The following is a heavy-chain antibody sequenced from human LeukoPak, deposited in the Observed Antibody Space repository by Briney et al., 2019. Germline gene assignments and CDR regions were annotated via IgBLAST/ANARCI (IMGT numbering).Heavy chain of an antibody. V-gene: IGHV3-9*01. Sequence: TGGSLRLSCAPSGFTFDDYAMHWVRQAPGKGLEWVSGLSWNGGSIAYADSVKGRFTISRDNAKNSLYLQMNSLRAEDTAVYYCARGRGNSGSFDSFDIWGQGTMVTVSS. CDR1: GFTFDDYA. CDR3: ARGRGNSGSFDSFDI. CDR2: LSWNGGSI. D-gene: IGHD1-26*01. J-gene: IGHJ3*02.